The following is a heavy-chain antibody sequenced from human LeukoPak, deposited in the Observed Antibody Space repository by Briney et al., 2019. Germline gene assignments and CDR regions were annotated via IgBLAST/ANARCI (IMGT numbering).Heavy chain of an antibody. J-gene: IGHJ4*02. D-gene: IGHD3-10*01. Sequence: ASVKVSCKASGYTFTSYGISWVRQAPGQGLEWMGWISAYNGNTNYAQKLQGRVTMTTDTSTSTAYMELRSLRSDDTAVYYCARDRLVYYYGSGSSLGYWGQGTLVTVSS. CDR3: ARDRLVYYYGSGSSLGY. V-gene: IGHV1-18*01. CDR2: ISAYNGNT. CDR1: GYTFTSYG.